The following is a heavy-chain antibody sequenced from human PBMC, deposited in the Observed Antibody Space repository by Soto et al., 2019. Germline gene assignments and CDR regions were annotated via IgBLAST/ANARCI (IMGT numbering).Heavy chain of an antibody. CDR2: ISYDGSNK. CDR3: AKVWSPPYDDSSGYYYGMDV. D-gene: IGHD3-22*01. J-gene: IGHJ6*02. V-gene: IGHV3-30*18. Sequence: SLRLSCAASGFTFSSYGMHWVRQAPGKGLEWVAVISYDGSNKYYADSVKGRFTISRDNSKNTLYLQMNSLRAEDTAVYYCAKVWSPPYDDSSGYYYGMDVWGQGTTVTVSS. CDR1: GFTFSSYG.